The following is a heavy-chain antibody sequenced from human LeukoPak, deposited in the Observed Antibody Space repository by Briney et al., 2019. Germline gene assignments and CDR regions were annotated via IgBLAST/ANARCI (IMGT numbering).Heavy chain of an antibody. D-gene: IGHD3-22*01. CDR3: ARDQYYYDSSGYLFDY. CDR2: IYTSGST. J-gene: IGHJ4*02. Sequence: PSETLSLTCTVSGGSISSYYWSWIRQPAGKGLEWIGRIYTSGSTNYNPSLKSRVTMSVDTSKNQFSLKLSSVTAADTPVYYCARDQYYYDSSGYLFDYWGQGTLVTVSS. V-gene: IGHV4-4*07. CDR1: GGSISSYY.